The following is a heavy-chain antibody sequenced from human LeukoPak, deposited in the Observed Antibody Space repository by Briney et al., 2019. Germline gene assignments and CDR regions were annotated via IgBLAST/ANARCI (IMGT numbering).Heavy chain of an antibody. D-gene: IGHD5-18*01. CDR2: ITSSGSAI. CDR1: GFTFSSFQ. CDR3: GRLGYTYVPFDS. J-gene: IGHJ4*02. V-gene: IGHV3-48*03. Sequence: PGGSLRLSCTASGFTFSSFQMNWVRQAPGKGMEWVSYITSSGSAIYYADSVKGRFTISRDNAKNSPYVQMNSLRADDSAVYYCGRLGYTYVPFDSWGQATLVTV.